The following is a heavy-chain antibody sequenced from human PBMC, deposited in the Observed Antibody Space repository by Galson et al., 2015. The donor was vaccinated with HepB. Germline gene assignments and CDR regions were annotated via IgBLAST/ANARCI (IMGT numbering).Heavy chain of an antibody. V-gene: IGHV3-66*01. D-gene: IGHD1-1*01. CDR2: LYTGLST. CDR3: ARDLALYNSAATGY. J-gene: IGHJ2*01. Sequence: SLRLSCAASGLTVSSNYMSWVRQAPGKGLEWVSVLYTGLSTYYSDSVKGRFIISRDNSKNTLYLQMNSLRVEDTAVYYCARDLALYNSAATGYWGRGALVTVSS. CDR1: GLTVSSNY.